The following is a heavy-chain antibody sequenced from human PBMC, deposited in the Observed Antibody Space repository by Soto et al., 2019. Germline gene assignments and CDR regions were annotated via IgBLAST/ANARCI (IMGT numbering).Heavy chain of an antibody. D-gene: IGHD6-13*01. CDR3: ARVKGSSWSYNYYYHGMDV. V-gene: IGHV4-61*01. J-gene: IGHJ6*02. CDR2: IYHSGST. CDR1: GASITTSSYF. Sequence: SETLSLTCGVSGASITTSSYFWAWIRQPPGKPLEWIGYIYHSGSTNYNPSLKSRVTISVDTSKNQFSLKLSSVTAADTAVYYCARVKGSSWSYNYYYHGMDVWGQGTTVTVSS.